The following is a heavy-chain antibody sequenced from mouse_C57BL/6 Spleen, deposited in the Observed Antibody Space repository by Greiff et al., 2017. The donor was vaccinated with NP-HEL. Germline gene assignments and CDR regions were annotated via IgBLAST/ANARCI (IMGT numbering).Heavy chain of an antibody. Sequence: QVQLQQSGPELVKPGASVKISCKASGYAFSSSWMNWVKQRPGKGLEWIGRIYPGDGDTNYNGKFKGKATLTADKSSSTAYMQLSSLTSEDSAVYVCAKNYGNYDYAMDYWGQGTSVTVSS. D-gene: IGHD2-1*01. J-gene: IGHJ4*01. V-gene: IGHV1-82*01. CDR3: AKNYGNYDYAMDY. CDR2: IYPGDGDT. CDR1: GYAFSSSW.